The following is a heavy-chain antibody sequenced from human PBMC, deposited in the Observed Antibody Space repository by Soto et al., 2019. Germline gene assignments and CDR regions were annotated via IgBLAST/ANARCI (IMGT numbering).Heavy chain of an antibody. CDR1: GWYFSGYY. D-gene: IGHD3-9*01. J-gene: IGHJ6*02. CDR2: INHSGST. Sequence: SETQSHTSTVYGWYFSGYYWSWIRQPPGKGLEWIGEINHSGSTNYNPSLKSRVTISVDTSKNQFSLKLSSVTAADTAVYYCARGLRYFDWLLGYYYGMDVWGQGTTVTISS. CDR3: ARGLRYFDWLLGYYYGMDV. V-gene: IGHV4-34*01.